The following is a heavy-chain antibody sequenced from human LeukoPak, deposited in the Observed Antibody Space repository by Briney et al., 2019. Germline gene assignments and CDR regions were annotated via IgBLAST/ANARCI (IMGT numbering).Heavy chain of an antibody. CDR2: IYYSGNT. CDR1: GGSTSSGDSY. J-gene: IGHJ4*02. CDR3: ARVDDYGVRSDV. V-gene: IGHV4-30-4*01. Sequence: SETLSLTCTVSGGSTSSGDSYWSWIRQPPGMGLEWIGYIYYSGNTYYNPSLKSRVTISVDTSKNQFSLKLSSVTAADTAVYYCARVDDYGVRSDVWGQGTLVTVSS. D-gene: IGHD4-17*01.